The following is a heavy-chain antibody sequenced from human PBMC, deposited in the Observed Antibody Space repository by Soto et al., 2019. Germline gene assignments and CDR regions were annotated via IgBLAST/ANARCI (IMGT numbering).Heavy chain of an antibody. J-gene: IGHJ4*01. CDR1: GVSIIDTSYY. Sequence: SATLSLTCNVSGVSIIDTSYYWGWIRQPPGKGLEWIGTIYFNGNTFYNPSLKSRLTISVDTSKNQISLRLTSVTAADTAVYYCARQGSYWGHGTLVTVSS. CDR2: IYFNGNT. CDR3: ARQGSY. V-gene: IGHV4-39*01.